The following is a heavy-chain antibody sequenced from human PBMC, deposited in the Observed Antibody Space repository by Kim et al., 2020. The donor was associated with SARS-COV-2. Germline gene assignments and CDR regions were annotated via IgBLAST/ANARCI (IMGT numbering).Heavy chain of an antibody. D-gene: IGHD3-16*01. CDR2: IYYSGST. J-gene: IGHJ2*01. V-gene: IGHV4-39*07. CDR3: ARLRGRWRPNPEYFDL. Sequence: SETLSLTCTVSGGSISSSSYYWGWIRQPPGKGLEWIGSIYYSGSTYYNPSLKSRVTISVDTSKNQFSLKLSSVTAADTAVYYCARLRGRWRPNPEYFDLWGRGTLVTVSS. CDR1: GGSISSSSYY.